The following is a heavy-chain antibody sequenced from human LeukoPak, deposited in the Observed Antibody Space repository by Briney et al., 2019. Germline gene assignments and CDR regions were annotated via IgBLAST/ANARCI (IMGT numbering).Heavy chain of an antibody. J-gene: IGHJ4*02. CDR1: GYSFTSYW. V-gene: IGHV5-51*01. CDR3: ARGSGSYHTAYMN. D-gene: IGHD1-26*01. Sequence: GESLKISCKGSGYSFTSYWIGWVRQMPGKGLEWLGIIYPGDSDTRYSPSFQGQVTISADKSISTAYLQWSSLEASDTAMYYCARGSGSYHTAYMNWGQGTLVTVSS. CDR2: IYPGDSDT.